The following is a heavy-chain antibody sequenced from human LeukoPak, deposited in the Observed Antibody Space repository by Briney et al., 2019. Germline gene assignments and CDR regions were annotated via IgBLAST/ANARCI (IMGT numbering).Heavy chain of an antibody. J-gene: IGHJ4*02. CDR3: AKDGFGGGTFPYYLDN. CDR1: GLSFITNG. Sequence: GGSLRLSCAASGLSFITNGIHWVRQAPGKGLEWVAFIPYDGSKKYYTDSVKGRFTISRDNSKNTMYLQMNSLRPEDTAVYYCAKDGFGGGTFPYYLDNWGRGTQVTVSS. D-gene: IGHD3-3*01. CDR2: IPYDGSKK. V-gene: IGHV3-30*02.